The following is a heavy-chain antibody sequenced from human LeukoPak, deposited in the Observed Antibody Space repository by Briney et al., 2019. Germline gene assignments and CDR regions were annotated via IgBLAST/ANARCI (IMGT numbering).Heavy chain of an antibody. CDR3: TRGMVERRRNPVYYYGMDV. J-gene: IGHJ6*02. CDR1: GIIFGDEA. Sequence: RSGGSLRLSCTTSGIIFGDEATSWVRQAPGKGLEWVGFIRSKTHGGTTEYAASVNGRFTISRDDSKSIAYLQMNSLKTQDTGVYYCTRGMVERRRNPVYYYGMDVWGLGTTVTVSS. CDR2: IRSKTHGGTT. V-gene: IGHV3-49*04. D-gene: IGHD1-1*01.